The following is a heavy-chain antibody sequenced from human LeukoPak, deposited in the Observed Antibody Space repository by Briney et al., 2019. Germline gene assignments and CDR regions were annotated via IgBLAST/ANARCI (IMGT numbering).Heavy chain of an antibody. CDR3: AREGDYYDSSGYYRPFDY. CDR1: GFTFSSYS. J-gene: IGHJ4*02. D-gene: IGHD3-22*01. V-gene: IGHV3-48*04. Sequence: GGSLRLSCAASGFTFSSYSMNWVRQAPGKGLEWVSYISSSSSIIYYADSVKGRLTISRDNAKNSLYLQMNSLRAEDTAVYYCAREGDYYDSSGYYRPFDYWGQGTLVAVSS. CDR2: ISSSSSII.